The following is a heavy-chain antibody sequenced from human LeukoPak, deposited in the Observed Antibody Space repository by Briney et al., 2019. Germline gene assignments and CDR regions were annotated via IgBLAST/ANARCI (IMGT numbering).Heavy chain of an antibody. CDR3: ARQTQGYCRSTNCHSWFDP. CDR2: IYYSGIT. CDR1: GDSISSDY. Sequence: PSETLSLTCTVSGDSISSDYWNWIRQSPGKGLEWIGYIYYSGITNYNPSLKSRVTISLDTSKNQFSLKLRSVTAADTAVYYCARQTQGYCRSTNCHSWFDPWGQGTLVSVSS. D-gene: IGHD2-2*01. J-gene: IGHJ5*02. V-gene: IGHV4-59*08.